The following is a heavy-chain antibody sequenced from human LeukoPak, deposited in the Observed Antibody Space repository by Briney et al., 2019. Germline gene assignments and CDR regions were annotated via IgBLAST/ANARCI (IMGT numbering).Heavy chain of an antibody. CDR3: ARVKRPATSDY. J-gene: IGHJ4*02. CDR1: GGSFSGYY. CDR2: INHSGST. Sequence: SETLSLTCAVYGGSFSGYYWSWIRQPPGKGLEWIGEINHSGSTNYNPSLKSRVTISVDTSKNQFSLKLSPVTAADTAVYYCARVKRPATSDYWGQGTLVTVSS. D-gene: IGHD2-2*01. V-gene: IGHV4-34*01.